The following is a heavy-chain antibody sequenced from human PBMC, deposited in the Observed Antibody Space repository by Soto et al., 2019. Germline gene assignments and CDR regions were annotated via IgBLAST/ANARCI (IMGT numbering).Heavy chain of an antibody. J-gene: IGHJ6*02. CDR1: GGSISSADYY. CDR2: IYYSGST. D-gene: IGHD3-10*01. V-gene: IGHV4-30-4*01. CDR3: ARDEVGSGTFYYYGMDV. Sequence: QVQLQESGPGLVKPSQTLSLTCTVSGGSISSADYYWSWIRQPPGKGLEWIGYIYYSGSTYYNPSLKSRVTISVTTSKNQFALKLSSVTAADTAVYYCARDEVGSGTFYYYGMDVWGQGTTVTVSS.